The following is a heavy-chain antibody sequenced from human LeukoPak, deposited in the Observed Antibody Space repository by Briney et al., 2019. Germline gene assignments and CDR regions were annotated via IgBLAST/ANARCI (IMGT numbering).Heavy chain of an antibody. CDR2: INHSGST. D-gene: IGHD6-19*01. Sequence: SETLSLTCAVYGGSFSGYYWSWIRQPPGKGLEWIGEINHSGSTNYNPSLKRRVSISVDTSKKQFSLKLSSVTAADTAVYYCARGGRAVAGISRRKDAFDIWGQGTMVTVSS. J-gene: IGHJ3*02. CDR3: ARGGRAVAGISRRKDAFDI. V-gene: IGHV4-34*01. CDR1: GGSFSGYY.